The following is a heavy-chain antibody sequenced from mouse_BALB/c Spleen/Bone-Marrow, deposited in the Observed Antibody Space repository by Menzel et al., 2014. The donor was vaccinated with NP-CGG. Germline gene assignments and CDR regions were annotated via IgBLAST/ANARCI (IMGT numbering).Heavy chain of an antibody. CDR2: VNPNNGGT. Sequence: VQLQQPGPDLVKPGASLKISCKASGYSFTGYYMYWLKQSHGKSLEWIGRVNPNNGGTTYNQKFKDKAILTVDKLSTIAYMELRSLTSEDSAVYYCARDAMDYWGQGTSVTVSS. CDR1: GYSFTGYY. CDR3: ARDAMDY. V-gene: IGHV1-18*01. J-gene: IGHJ4*01.